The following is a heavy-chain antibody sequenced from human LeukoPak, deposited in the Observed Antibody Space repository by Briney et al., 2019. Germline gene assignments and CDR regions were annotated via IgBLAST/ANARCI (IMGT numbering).Heavy chain of an antibody. J-gene: IGHJ6*03. CDR3: ARDLSFRSAATPLVYMDV. V-gene: IGHV1-18*01. CDR1: GYTFTSYG. D-gene: IGHD2-15*01. Sequence: RASVKVSCKASGYTFTSYGISWVRQAPGQGLEWMGWISAYNGNTNYAQKLQGRVTMTTDTSTSTAYMELRSLRSDDTAVYYCARDLSFRSAATPLVYMDVWGKGTTVTVSS. CDR2: ISAYNGNT.